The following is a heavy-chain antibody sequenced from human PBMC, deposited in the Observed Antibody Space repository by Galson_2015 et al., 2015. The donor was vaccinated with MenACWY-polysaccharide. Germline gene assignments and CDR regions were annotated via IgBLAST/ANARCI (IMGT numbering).Heavy chain of an antibody. CDR3: ARVLKGLVGATPDC. CDR2: ISSGGTI. Sequence: LRLSCAASGFTFSSYSMNWVRQAPGKGLEWVSYISSGGTIYYADSVKGRFTISRDNAKNSLYLQMNSLRDDDAAVYYCARVLKGLVGATPDCWGQGTLVTVSS. V-gene: IGHV3-48*02. CDR1: GFTFSSYS. D-gene: IGHD1-26*01. J-gene: IGHJ4*02.